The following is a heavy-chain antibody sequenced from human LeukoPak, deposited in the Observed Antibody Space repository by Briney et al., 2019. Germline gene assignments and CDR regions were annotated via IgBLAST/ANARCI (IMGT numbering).Heavy chain of an antibody. J-gene: IGHJ4*02. V-gene: IGHV1-2*02. CDR1: GYTFTHNF. CDR2: INPNSGDT. Sequence: GASVKVSCKASGYTFTHNFMHWVRQAPGQGLEWMGWINPNSGDTNYAQKFQGRVTMTRDTSISTAYMELSRLRSDDTAVYYCARVRYRLAETYIDYWGQGTLVTVSS. CDR3: ARVRYRLAETYIDY. D-gene: IGHD3-16*01.